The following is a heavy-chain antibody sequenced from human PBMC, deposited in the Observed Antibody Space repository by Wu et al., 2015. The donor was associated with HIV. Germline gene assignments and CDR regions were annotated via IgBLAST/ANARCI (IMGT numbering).Heavy chain of an antibody. CDR3: AAAAGTSFYYYGMDV. D-gene: IGHD6-13*01. J-gene: IGHJ6*02. V-gene: IGHV1-58*02. CDR2: IVVGSGNT. CDR1: GFTFTSSA. Sequence: QLVQSGPEVKKPGTSVKVSCKASGFTFTSSAMQWVRQARGQRLEWIGWIVVGSGNTNYAQKFQERVTITRDMSTSTAYMELSSLRSEDTAVYYCAAAAGTSFYYYGMDVWGQGTTVTVSS.